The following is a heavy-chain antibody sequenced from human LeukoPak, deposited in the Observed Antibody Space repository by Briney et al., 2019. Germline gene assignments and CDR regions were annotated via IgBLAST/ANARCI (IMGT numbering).Heavy chain of an antibody. CDR3: ARDLGFWSGYYGDSWFDP. CDR2: IYYSGST. CDR1: GGSIRSYY. V-gene: IGHV4-59*01. J-gene: IGHJ5*02. Sequence: PSETLSLTCTVSGGSIRSYYWRWIRQPPGKGLEWIGYIYYSGSTNYNPSLKSRVTISVDTSKNQSSLKLSSVTAADTAVYYCARDLGFWSGYYGDSWFDPWGQGTLVTVSS. D-gene: IGHD3-3*01.